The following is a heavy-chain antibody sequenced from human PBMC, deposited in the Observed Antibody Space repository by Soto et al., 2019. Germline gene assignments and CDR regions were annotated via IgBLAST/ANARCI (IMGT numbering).Heavy chain of an antibody. CDR1: GYSFTSYW. J-gene: IGHJ3*02. CDR3: ARLFGVLWFGESYDAFDI. V-gene: IGHV5-51*01. CDR2: IYPGDSDT. Sequence: GESLKISCKGSGYSFTSYWIGWVRQMPGKGLEWMGIIYPGDSDTRYSPSFQGQVTISADKSISTAYLQWSSLKASDTAMYYCARLFGVLWFGESYDAFDIWGQGTMVTVSS. D-gene: IGHD3-10*01.